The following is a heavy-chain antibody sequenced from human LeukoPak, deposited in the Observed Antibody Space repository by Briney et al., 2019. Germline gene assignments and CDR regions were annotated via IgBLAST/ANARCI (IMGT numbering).Heavy chain of an antibody. Sequence: EASVKVCCTASGYTFTSYAIHWVRQAPGQRLEWMGWISAGNGNTKYSQSFQGRVTFISNTSATTAFMELSSLRSEDAAVYYCARDSGSGNNDYWGQGTLVTVSS. CDR2: ISAGNGNT. J-gene: IGHJ4*02. D-gene: IGHD1-26*01. CDR1: GYTFTSYA. V-gene: IGHV1-3*01. CDR3: ARDSGSGNNDY.